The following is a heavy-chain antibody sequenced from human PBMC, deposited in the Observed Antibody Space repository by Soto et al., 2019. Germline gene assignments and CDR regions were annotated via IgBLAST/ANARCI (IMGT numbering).Heavy chain of an antibody. CDR2: ISGSGGST. CDR1: GFTFSRYA. Sequence: GGALRLSCAASGFTFSRYAMSWVRQAPGKGLEWVSAISGSGGSTYYADSVKGRFTISRDNSKNTLYLQMNSLRAEDTAVYYCAKAGYCSSTSCYGHYYYYMDVWGKGTTVTVSS. CDR3: AKAGYCSSTSCYGHYYYYMDV. J-gene: IGHJ6*03. D-gene: IGHD2-2*03. V-gene: IGHV3-23*01.